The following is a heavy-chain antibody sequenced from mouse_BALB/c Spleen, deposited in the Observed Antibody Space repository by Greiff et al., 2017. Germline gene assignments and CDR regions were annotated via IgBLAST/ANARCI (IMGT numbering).Heavy chain of an antibody. CDR1: GYTFTSYW. J-gene: IGHJ4*01. Sequence: QVQLQQSGAELAKPGASVKMSCKASGYTFTSYWMHWVKQRPGQGLEWIGYINPSTGYTEYNQKFKDKATLTADKSSSTAYMQLSSLTSEDSAVYYCARSSTGTKAMDYWGQGTSVTVSS. CDR3: ARSSTGTKAMDY. CDR2: INPSTGYT. D-gene: IGHD4-1*02. V-gene: IGHV1-7*01.